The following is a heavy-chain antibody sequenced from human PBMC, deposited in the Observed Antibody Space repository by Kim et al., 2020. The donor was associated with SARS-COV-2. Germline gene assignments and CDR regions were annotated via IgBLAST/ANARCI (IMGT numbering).Heavy chain of an antibody. J-gene: IGHJ4*02. D-gene: IGHD3-9*01. CDR3: AREDYDILTGYSQGGIDY. CDR1: GYTFTSYG. Sequence: ASVKVSCKAXGYTFTSYGISWVRQAPGQGLEWMGWISAYNGNTNYAQKLQGRVTMTTDTSTSTAYMELRSLRSDDTAVYYCAREDYDILTGYSQGGIDYWGQGTLVTVSS. V-gene: IGHV1-18*01. CDR2: ISAYNGNT.